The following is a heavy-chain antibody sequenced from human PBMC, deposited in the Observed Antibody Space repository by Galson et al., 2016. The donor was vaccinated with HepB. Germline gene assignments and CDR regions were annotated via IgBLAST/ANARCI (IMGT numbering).Heavy chain of an antibody. J-gene: IGHJ6*02. CDR3: ARLTGEIEFGMDV. Sequence: PALVKPTQTLTLTCSFSGFSLTATGMCIIWIRQPPGKALEWLARIDWDDDKHYSTSLKTRLTISKDTSKNHVVLTMTNMDPVDTATYYCARLTGEIEFGMDVWGQGTTVTVSS. CDR2: IDWDDDK. D-gene: IGHD7-27*01. V-gene: IGHV2-70*11. CDR1: GFSLTATGMC.